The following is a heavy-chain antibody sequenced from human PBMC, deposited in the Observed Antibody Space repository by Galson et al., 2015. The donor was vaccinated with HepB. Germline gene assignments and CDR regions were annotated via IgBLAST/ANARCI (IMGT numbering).Heavy chain of an antibody. V-gene: IGHV4-61*02. J-gene: IGHJ6*03. CDR2: IYTSGST. Sequence: TLSLTCTVSGGSISSGSYYWSWIRQPAGKGLEWIGRIYTSGSTNYNPSLKSRVTMSVDTSKNQFSLKLSSVTAADTAVYYCARERVVPAAIPYYMDVWGKGTTVTVSS. CDR3: ARERVVPAAIPYYMDV. CDR1: GGSISSGSYY. D-gene: IGHD2-2*02.